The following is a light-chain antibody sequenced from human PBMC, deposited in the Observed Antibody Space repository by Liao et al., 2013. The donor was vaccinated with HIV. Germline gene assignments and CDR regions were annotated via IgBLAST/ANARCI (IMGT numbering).Light chain of an antibody. CDR2: QDS. J-gene: IGLJ2*01. Sequence: SYELPQPPSVSVAPGKTAKITCGEDNIVSKSVHWYQQKPGQSPVLVIYQDSKRPSGIPERFSGSNSGNTATLTISGTQAMDEADYYCQAWDSSYVVFGGGTKLTRP. CDR3: QAWDSSYVV. CDR1: NIVSKS. V-gene: IGLV3-21*01.